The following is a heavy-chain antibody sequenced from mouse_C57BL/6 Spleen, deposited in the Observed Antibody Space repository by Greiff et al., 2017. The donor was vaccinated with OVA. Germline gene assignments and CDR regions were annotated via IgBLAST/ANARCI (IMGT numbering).Heavy chain of an antibody. V-gene: IGHV2-9-1*01. CDR1: GFSLTSYA. J-gene: IGHJ4*01. D-gene: IGHD2-4*01. CDR3: ATIYYDYDEAMDY. CDR2: IWTGGGT. Sequence: VQLQQSGPGLVAPSQSLSITCTVSGFSLTSYAISWVRQPPGKGLEWLGVIWTGGGTNYNSALKSRLSISKDNSKSQVFLKMNSLQTDDTARYYCATIYYDYDEAMDYWGQGTSVTVSS.